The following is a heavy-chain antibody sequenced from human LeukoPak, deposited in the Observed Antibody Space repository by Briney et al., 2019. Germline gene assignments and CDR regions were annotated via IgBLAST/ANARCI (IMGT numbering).Heavy chain of an antibody. Sequence: SETLSLTCTGSGGSISSYYWSWIRQPAGKGLEWIGRIYTSGSPNYNPSLKSRVTMSVDTSKNQFSLKLRSMTAADTALYYCARGRSATMFDYWGQGTLVTVSS. CDR3: ARGRSATMFDY. D-gene: IGHD3-10*01. CDR1: GGSISSYY. V-gene: IGHV4-4*07. J-gene: IGHJ4*02. CDR2: IYTSGSP.